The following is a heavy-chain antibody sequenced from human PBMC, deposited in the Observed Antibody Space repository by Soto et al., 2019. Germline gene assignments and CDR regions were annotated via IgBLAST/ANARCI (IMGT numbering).Heavy chain of an antibody. J-gene: IGHJ6*02. Sequence: SETLSLTCSVSGGSVISGNHFLNWIRQPPGRRLEWLGYMYYTGVTNYNPSLKSRVSMSVDTSKNQFSLKLTSLTAADTAVYYCARGGEPLGYYGLDVWGQGITVTVSS. V-gene: IGHV4-61*01. CDR2: MYYTGVT. D-gene: IGHD3-10*01. CDR3: ARGGEPLGYYGLDV. CDR1: GGSVISGNHF.